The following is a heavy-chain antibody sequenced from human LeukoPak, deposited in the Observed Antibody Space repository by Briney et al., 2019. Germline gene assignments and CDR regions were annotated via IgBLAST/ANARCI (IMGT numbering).Heavy chain of an antibody. CDR1: GFTFSSYA. V-gene: IGHV3-23*01. D-gene: IGHD1-26*01. J-gene: IGHJ4*02. Sequence: GGSLRLSCAASGFTFSSYAMSWVRQAPGKGLEWVSAISGSGGSTYYVDSVKGRFTISRDNSKNTLYLQMNSLRAEDTAVYYCAKTPSKWELTTFDYWGQGTLVTVSS. CDR2: ISGSGGST. CDR3: AKTPSKWELTTFDY.